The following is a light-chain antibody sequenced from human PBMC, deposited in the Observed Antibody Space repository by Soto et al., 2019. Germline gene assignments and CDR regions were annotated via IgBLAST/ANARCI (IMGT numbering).Light chain of an antibody. Sequence: IAMTQSPATLSVSPGESATLSCRATHSVSSNLAWYHQKPGQAPRLLIYGASTMVTGITARFSGSRSGTEFSLTFGSLQYDDFAVYYCHQDTNWPPNFGEGARLEGK. J-gene: IGKJ5*01. V-gene: IGKV3-15*01. CDR1: HSVSSN. CDR2: GAS. CDR3: HQDTNWPPN.